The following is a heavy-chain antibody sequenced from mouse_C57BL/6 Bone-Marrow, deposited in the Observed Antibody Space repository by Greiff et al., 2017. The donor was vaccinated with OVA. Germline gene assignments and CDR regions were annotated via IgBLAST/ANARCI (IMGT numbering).Heavy chain of an antibody. D-gene: IGHD2-5*01. CDR3: ARHVYSNYVGCDY. CDR2: ISGGGGNT. V-gene: IGHV5-9*01. Sequence: DVMLVESGGGLVKPGGSLKLSCAASGFTFSSYTMSCVRQTPEKRLEWVATISGGGGNTYYPDSVKGRFTISRDNAKNTLYLQMSSLRSEDTALYYCARHVYSNYVGCDYWGQGTTLTVSS. CDR1: GFTFSSYT. J-gene: IGHJ2*01.